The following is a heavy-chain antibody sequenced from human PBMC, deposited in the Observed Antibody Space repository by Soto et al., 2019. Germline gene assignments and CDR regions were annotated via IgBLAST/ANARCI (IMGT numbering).Heavy chain of an antibody. CDR1: GYTFTSYA. J-gene: IGHJ6*03. Sequence: GASVKVSCKASGYTFTSYAMHWVRQAPGQRLEWMGWINAGNGNTKYSQKFQGRVTITRDTSASTAYMELSSLRSEDTAVYYCAREGHCSSTSCYYYYMDVWGKGTTVTVS. CDR3: AREGHCSSTSCYYYYMDV. V-gene: IGHV1-3*01. D-gene: IGHD2-2*01. CDR2: INAGNGNT.